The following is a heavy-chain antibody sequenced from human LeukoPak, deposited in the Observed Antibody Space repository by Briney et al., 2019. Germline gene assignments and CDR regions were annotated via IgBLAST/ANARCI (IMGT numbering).Heavy chain of an antibody. D-gene: IGHD3-9*01. J-gene: IGHJ6*04. Sequence: GRSLRLSCAASGFTFSSYGMHWVRQAPGKGLEWVAVISYDGSNKYYADSVKGRFTISRDNSKNTPYLQMNSLRAEDTAVYYCAKVDRRYFDWLSPYGMDVWGKGTTVTVSS. V-gene: IGHV3-30*18. CDR1: GFTFSSYG. CDR3: AKVDRRYFDWLSPYGMDV. CDR2: ISYDGSNK.